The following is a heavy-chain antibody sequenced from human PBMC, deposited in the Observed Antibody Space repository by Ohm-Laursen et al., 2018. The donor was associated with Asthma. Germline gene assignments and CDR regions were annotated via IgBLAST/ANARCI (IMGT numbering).Heavy chain of an antibody. J-gene: IGHJ4*02. CDR2: ISGSGGST. D-gene: IGHD3-3*01. CDR1: GFTFSSYA. V-gene: IGHV3-23*01. CDR3: AKDTDFWSGYYHY. Sequence: LSLTCAASGFTFSSYAMSWVRQAPGKGLEWVSAISGSGGSTYYADSVKGRFTISRDNSKNTLYLQMNSLRAEDTAVYYCAKDTDFWSGYYHYWGQGTLVTVSS.